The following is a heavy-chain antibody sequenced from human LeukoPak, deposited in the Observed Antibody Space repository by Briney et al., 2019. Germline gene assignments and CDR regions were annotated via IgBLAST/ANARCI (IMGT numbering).Heavy chain of an antibody. V-gene: IGHV4-38-2*02. J-gene: IGHJ4*02. CDR2: IYHSGST. Sequence: SETLSLTCTVSGYSISSGYYWGWIRQPPGKGLEWIGSIYHSGSTYYNPSLKSRVTISVDTSKNQFSLKLSSVTAADTAVYYCARGTTDFDYWGQGTLVTVSS. D-gene: IGHD4-11*01. CDR1: GYSISSGYY. CDR3: ARGTTDFDY.